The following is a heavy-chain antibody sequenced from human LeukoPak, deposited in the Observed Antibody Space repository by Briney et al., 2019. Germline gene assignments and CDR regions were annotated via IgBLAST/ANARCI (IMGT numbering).Heavy chain of an antibody. Sequence: GGSLRLSCAASGFTLGSYWMAWVRQAPGKELEWVATTKDDGSQKYYVDSVKGRFTVSRDNSKNTLYLQMDSLRTEDTAIYYCAKVPHSWGLFDSWGQGTLVTVSS. CDR3: AKVPHSWGLFDS. CDR2: TKDDGSQK. V-gene: IGHV3-7*01. J-gene: IGHJ4*02. D-gene: IGHD3-16*01. CDR1: GFTLGSYW.